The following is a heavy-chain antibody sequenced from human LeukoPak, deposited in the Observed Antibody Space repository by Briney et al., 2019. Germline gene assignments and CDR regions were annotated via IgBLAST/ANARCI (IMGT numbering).Heavy chain of an antibody. J-gene: IGHJ5*02. CDR2: IWYDGSNK. CDR3: SRSITMVRGVIMNWFDP. Sequence: GGSLRLSCAASGFTFSSYGMHWVRQAPGKGLEWVAVIWYDGSNKYYADSVKGGFTISRDNSKNKLYLQMNSLRAEDTAVYYCSRSITMVRGVIMNWFDPWGQGTLVTVSS. CDR1: GFTFSSYG. V-gene: IGHV3-33*01. D-gene: IGHD3-10*01.